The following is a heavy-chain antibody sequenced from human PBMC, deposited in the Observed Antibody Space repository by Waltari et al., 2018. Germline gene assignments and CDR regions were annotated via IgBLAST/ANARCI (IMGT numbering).Heavy chain of an antibody. CDR1: GYSFTSYW. J-gene: IGHJ4*02. CDR3: AVGGYCTGGVCLFDY. V-gene: IGHV5-51*03. Sequence: EVQLVQSGAEVKKPGESLKISCKGSGYSFTSYWIGWVRQMPGKGLEWMGITIPGDPDTGYSPSFQGQVTTSADKSISPAYLQWSSLKASDTAMYYCAVGGYCTGGVCLFDYWGQGTLVTVSS. CDR2: TIPGDPDT. D-gene: IGHD2-8*02.